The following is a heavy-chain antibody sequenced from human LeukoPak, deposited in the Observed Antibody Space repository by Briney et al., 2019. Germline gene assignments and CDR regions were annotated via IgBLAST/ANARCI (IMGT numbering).Heavy chain of an antibody. Sequence: RGGALRLSRVASRFTHVDYAMHWVRQAPAKGLEGVSGISWNSGSIGYADSVKGRFTISRDNAKNSLYLQMNSLRAEDTALYYCAKDKDYYGSGSYYYYYGMDVWGQGTTVTVSS. V-gene: IGHV3-9*01. CDR3: AKDKDYYGSGSYYYYYGMDV. D-gene: IGHD3-10*01. CDR1: RFTHVDYA. J-gene: IGHJ6*02. CDR2: ISWNSGSI.